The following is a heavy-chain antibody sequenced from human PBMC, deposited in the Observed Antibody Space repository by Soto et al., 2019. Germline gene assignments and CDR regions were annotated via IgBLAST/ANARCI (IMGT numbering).Heavy chain of an antibody. CDR2: IKSKTDGGTT. CDR3: TTEDWNGRLDP. CDR1: GFTFSNAW. D-gene: IGHD1-1*01. Sequence: GGSLRLSCAASGFTFSNAWMSWVRQAPGKGLERVGRIKSKTDGGTTDYAAPVKGRFTISRDDSKNTLYLQMNSLKTEDTAVYYCTTEDWNGRLDPWGQGTLVTVSS. J-gene: IGHJ5*02. V-gene: IGHV3-15*01.